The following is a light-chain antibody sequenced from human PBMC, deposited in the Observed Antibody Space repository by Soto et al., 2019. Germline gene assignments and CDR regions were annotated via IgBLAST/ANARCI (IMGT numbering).Light chain of an antibody. J-gene: IGKJ1*01. CDR2: GAS. Sequence: TQSPSTLSASVGDRVTITCRASQSVSSSYLAWYQQKPGQAPRLLIYGASSRATGIPDRFSGSGSGTDFTLTISRLEPEDFAVYYCQQYYAFGLGTKVESK. CDR1: QSVSSSY. V-gene: IGKV3-20*01. CDR3: QQYYA.